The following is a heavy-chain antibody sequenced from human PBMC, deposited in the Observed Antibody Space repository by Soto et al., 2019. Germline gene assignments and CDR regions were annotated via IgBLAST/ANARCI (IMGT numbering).Heavy chain of an antibody. J-gene: IGHJ4*02. D-gene: IGHD3-22*01. CDR2: IIPIFGTA. CDR1: GGTFSSYA. Sequence: GASVKVSCKASGGTFSSYAISWVRQAPGQGLEWMGGIIPIFGTANYAQKFQGRVTITADESTSTAYMELSSLRSEDTAVYYCARTSSGYYYVCDYWGQGTLVTVSS. CDR3: ARTSSGYYYVCDY. V-gene: IGHV1-69*13.